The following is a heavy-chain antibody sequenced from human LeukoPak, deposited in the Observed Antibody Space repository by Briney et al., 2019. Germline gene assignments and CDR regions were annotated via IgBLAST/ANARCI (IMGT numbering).Heavy chain of an antibody. CDR1: GFTFSSYS. D-gene: IGHD4-17*01. CDR2: ISSSSSYI. Sequence: GGSLRLSCAASGFTFSSYSMNWVRQAPGKGLEWVSSISSSSSYIYYADSVKGRFTISRDNAKNSLYLQMNSLRAEDTAVYYCAKDPTVTTYNWFDPWGQGTLVTVSS. V-gene: IGHV3-21*01. CDR3: AKDPTVTTYNWFDP. J-gene: IGHJ5*02.